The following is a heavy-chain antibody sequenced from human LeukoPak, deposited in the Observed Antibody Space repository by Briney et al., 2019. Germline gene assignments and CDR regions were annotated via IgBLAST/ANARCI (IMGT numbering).Heavy chain of an antibody. CDR1: GFTFTDYY. V-gene: IGHV1-2*02. Sequence: ASVRVSCTPSGFTFTDYYIHWMRQAPGQGGEWMGWIIPNSHGTNYAQNLQGRVTMTRDTSISPAYMELSSLRSDDTDVCYCVRTGYCDTTSCYAWFDPWGQGTLVTVSS. CDR2: IIPNSHGT. D-gene: IGHD2-2*03. J-gene: IGHJ5*02. CDR3: VRTGYCDTTSCYAWFDP.